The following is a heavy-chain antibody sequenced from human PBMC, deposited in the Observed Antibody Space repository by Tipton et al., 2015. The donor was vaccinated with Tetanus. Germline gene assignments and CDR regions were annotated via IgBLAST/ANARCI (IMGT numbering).Heavy chain of an antibody. CDR1: GDSISSEAYY. Sequence: TLSLTCSVSGDSISSEAYYWGWIRQSPGKGLEWLGYIYYSGSPSNNPSLKSRVTISLDTSKNQFSLSLNSVTAADTATYYCARLTGSRRSCYYYYYYYVDFWGTGTAVAAS. D-gene: IGHD3-9*01. V-gene: IGHV4-30-4*08. J-gene: IGHJ6*03. CDR3: ARLTGSRRSCYYYYYYYVDF. CDR2: IYYSGSP.